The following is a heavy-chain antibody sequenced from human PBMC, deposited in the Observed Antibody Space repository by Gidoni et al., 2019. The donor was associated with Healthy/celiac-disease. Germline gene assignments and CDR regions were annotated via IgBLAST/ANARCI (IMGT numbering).Heavy chain of an antibody. J-gene: IGHJ4*02. Sequence: VSGGSISSSSYYWGWIRQPPGKGLEWIGSIYYSGSTYYNPSLKSRVTISVDTSKNQFSLKLSSVTAADTAVYYCARRGGVRFLEWYSDYWGQGTLVTVSS. V-gene: IGHV4-39*01. CDR2: IYYSGST. CDR3: ARRGGVRFLEWYSDY. CDR1: GGSISSSSYY. D-gene: IGHD3-3*01.